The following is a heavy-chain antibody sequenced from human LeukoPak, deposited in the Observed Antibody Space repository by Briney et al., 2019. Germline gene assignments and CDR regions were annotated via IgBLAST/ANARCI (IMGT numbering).Heavy chain of an antibody. D-gene: IGHD1-26*01. CDR2: INPNSGGT. V-gene: IGHV1-2*06. J-gene: IGHJ4*02. Sequence: ASVKVSCKASGYTFTGYYMHWVRQAPGQGLEWMGRINPNSGGTNYAQKFQGRVTMTRDTSISTAYMELSRLRSDDAAVYYCARAGYSGSYFVDYWGQGTLVTVSS. CDR1: GYTFTGYY. CDR3: ARAGYSGSYFVDY.